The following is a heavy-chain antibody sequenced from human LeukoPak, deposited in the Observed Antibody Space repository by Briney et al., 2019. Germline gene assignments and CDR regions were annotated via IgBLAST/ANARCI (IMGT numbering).Heavy chain of an antibody. D-gene: IGHD3-9*01. CDR3: ARETLRYFDWLSAYWFDP. V-gene: IGHV3-30*03. Sequence: GGSLRLSCAASGFTFSSYGMHWVRQAPGKGLEWVAVISYDGSNKYYADSVKGRFTISRDNAKNSLYLQMNSLRAEDTAVYYCARETLRYFDWLSAYWFDPWGQGTLVTVSS. J-gene: IGHJ5*02. CDR1: GFTFSSYG. CDR2: ISYDGSNK.